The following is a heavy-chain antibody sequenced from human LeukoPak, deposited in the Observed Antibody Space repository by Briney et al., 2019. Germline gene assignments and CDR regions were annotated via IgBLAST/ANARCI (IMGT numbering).Heavy chain of an antibody. J-gene: IGHJ4*02. V-gene: IGHV4-30-2*01. Sequence: SQTLSLTCAVSGGSIGSGGYSWSWIRQPPGKGLEWIGYIYHSGSTYYNPSLKSRVTISVDRSKNQFSLKLSSVTAADTAVYYCARGLYYFDYWGQGTLVTVSS. CDR1: GGSIGSGGYS. D-gene: IGHD3-22*01. CDR2: IYHSGST. CDR3: ARGLYYFDY.